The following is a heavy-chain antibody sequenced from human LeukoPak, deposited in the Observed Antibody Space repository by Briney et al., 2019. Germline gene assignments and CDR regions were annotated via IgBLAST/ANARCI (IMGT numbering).Heavy chain of an antibody. CDR3: VKDRGYSGSRNYFDY. J-gene: IGHJ4*02. CDR2: ISGSGGST. Sequence: GGSLRLSCAASGFTFSSYAMSWVRQAPGKGLEWVSAISGSGGSTYYADSVKGRFTISRDNSKNTLYLQMNSLRAEDTAVYYCVKDRGYSGSRNYFDYWGQGTLVTVSS. CDR1: GFTFSSYA. V-gene: IGHV3-23*01. D-gene: IGHD1-26*01.